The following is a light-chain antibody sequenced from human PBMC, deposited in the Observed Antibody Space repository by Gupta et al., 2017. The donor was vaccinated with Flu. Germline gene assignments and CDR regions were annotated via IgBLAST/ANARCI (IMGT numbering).Light chain of an antibody. CDR2: EVS. V-gene: IGLV2-8*01. CDR1: SSDVGGYNY. J-gene: IGLJ2*01. Sequence: SSDVGGYNYVSWYQQHPGKAPKLMIYEVSKRPSGVPDRFSGSKSGNTASLTVSGLQAEDEADYYCSSYAGSNNYVVFGGGTKMTVL. CDR3: SSYAGSNNYVV.